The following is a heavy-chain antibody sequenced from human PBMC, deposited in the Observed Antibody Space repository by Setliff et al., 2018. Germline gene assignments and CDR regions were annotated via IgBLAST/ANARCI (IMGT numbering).Heavy chain of an antibody. CDR1: GFSFSSYG. Sequence: GGSLRLSCAASGFSFSSYGMHWVRQAPGKGLEWVAFIRYDGSNRYYADSVKGRFTISRDNSKNTLYLQMNSLRAEDTAVYYCARDPSYSSGPYNWFDPWGQGTLVTVSS. CDR2: IRYDGSNR. D-gene: IGHD6-19*01. CDR3: ARDPSYSSGPYNWFDP. J-gene: IGHJ5*02. V-gene: IGHV3-30*02.